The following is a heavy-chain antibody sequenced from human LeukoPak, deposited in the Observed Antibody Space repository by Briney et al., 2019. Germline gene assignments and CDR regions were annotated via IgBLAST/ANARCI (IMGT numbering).Heavy chain of an antibody. V-gene: IGHV4-61*03. CDR3: ARGTVPAAPHNWFDP. Sequence: PSQTLSLTCTVSGGSISSGDYYWSWIRQPPGKGLEWIGYIYYSGSTNYNPSLKSRVTISVDTSKNHFSLKVSSVTAADTAVYYCARGTVPAAPHNWFDPWGQGTLVTVSS. D-gene: IGHD2-2*01. J-gene: IGHJ5*02. CDR2: IYYSGST. CDR1: GGSISSGDYY.